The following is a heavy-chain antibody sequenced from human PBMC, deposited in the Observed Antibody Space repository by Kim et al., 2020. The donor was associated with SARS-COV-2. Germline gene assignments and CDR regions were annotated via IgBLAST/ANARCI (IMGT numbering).Heavy chain of an antibody. J-gene: IGHJ4*02. CDR3: AKTPWGPYCGGDCYTYYFDC. CDR2: ISGSGGSR. CDR1: GFTFSSYA. V-gene: IGHV3-23*01. D-gene: IGHD2-21*02. Sequence: GGSLRLSCAASGFTFSSYAMSWVRQAPGKGLEWVSAISGSGGSRYYADSVKGRFTISRDNSKNTLYLQMNSLRGEDTAVYYCAKTPWGPYCGGDCYTYYFDCWGQGTLVTVSS.